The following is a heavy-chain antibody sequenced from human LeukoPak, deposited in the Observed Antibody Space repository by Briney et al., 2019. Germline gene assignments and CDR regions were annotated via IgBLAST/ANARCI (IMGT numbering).Heavy chain of an antibody. Sequence: QPGGSLRLSCAASGFTVSSYYMSWVRQAPGKGLEWVSVIYSGGSTYYADSVKGRFTISRDNSKNTLYLQMNSLRAEDTAVYYCARTKRGYSYGNFDYWGQGTLVTVSS. D-gene: IGHD5-18*01. J-gene: IGHJ4*02. V-gene: IGHV3-53*01. CDR3: ARTKRGYSYGNFDY. CDR2: IYSGGST. CDR1: GFTVSSYY.